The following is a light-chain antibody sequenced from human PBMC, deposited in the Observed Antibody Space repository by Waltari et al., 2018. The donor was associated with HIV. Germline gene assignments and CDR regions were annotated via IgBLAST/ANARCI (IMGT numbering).Light chain of an antibody. J-gene: IGLJ3*02. V-gene: IGLV1-47*01. CDR1: SSNIGSNS. CDR3: AASDDSLSGWL. Sequence: QSELTQPPSVSGTPGQRVTISCSGSSSNIGSNSVYWYQQLPGPAPKLLISRNNQRPSGVPDRFSGSKSGTSASLAISGLRAEDEADYFCAASDDSLSGWLFGGGTKLTVL. CDR2: RNN.